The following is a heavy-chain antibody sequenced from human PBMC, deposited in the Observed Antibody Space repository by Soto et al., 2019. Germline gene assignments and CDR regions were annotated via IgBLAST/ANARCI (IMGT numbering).Heavy chain of an antibody. V-gene: IGHV1-69*12. CDR3: ASPTKPLYYYYGMDV. CDR2: IIPIFGTT. CDR1: GGTFSSYA. Sequence: QVQLVQSGAEVKKPGSSVKVSCKASGGTFSSYAISWVRQAPGQGLEWMGGIIPIFGTTNYAPKFQGRVTITADESTSTAYMELSSLRSEDTAVYYCASPTKPLYYYYGMDVWGQGTTVTVSS. J-gene: IGHJ6*02. D-gene: IGHD1-1*01.